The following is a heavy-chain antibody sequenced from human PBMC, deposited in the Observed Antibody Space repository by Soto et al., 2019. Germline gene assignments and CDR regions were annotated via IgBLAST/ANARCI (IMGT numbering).Heavy chain of an antibody. CDR3: ATIGAEYPPDDFDI. J-gene: IGHJ3*02. V-gene: IGHV2-5*02. CDR1: GFSLSTSGVG. CDR2: IYWDDDE. Sequence: QITLKESGPTLVKPTQTLTLTCSFSGFSLSTSGVGVGWIRQPPGKALEWLALIYWDDDESYSPSLKSRLTNTKDTPKNQVVLTMTNMDPVDTATYYCATIGAEYPPDDFDIWGQGTMVTVSS. D-gene: IGHD3-16*01.